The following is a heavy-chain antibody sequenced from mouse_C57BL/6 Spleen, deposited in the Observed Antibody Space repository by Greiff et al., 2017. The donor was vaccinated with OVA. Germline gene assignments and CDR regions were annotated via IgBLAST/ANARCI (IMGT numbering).Heavy chain of an antibody. D-gene: IGHD1-1*01. CDR1: GFTFSSYA. CDR3: ARGDGSSPAWFAY. J-gene: IGHJ3*01. V-gene: IGHV5-4*03. CDR2: ISDGGSYT. Sequence: EVMLVESGGGLVKPGGSLKLSCAASGFTFSSYAMSWVRQTPEKRLEWVATISDGGSYTYYPDNVKGRFTISRDNAKNNLYLQMSHLKSEDTAMYYCARGDGSSPAWFAYWGQGTLVTVSA.